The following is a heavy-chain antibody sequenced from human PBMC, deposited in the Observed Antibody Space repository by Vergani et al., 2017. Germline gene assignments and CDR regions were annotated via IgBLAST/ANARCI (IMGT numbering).Heavy chain of an antibody. J-gene: IGHJ4*02. CDR3: TRQLLGGSGSFRL. CDR2: IRSKANSYAT. D-gene: IGHD1-26*01. V-gene: IGHV3-73*02. CDR1: GFTFSGSA. Sequence: EVQLVESGGGLVQPGGSLTLSCAASGFTFSGSAMHWVRQASGKGLEWVGRIRSKANSYATAYAASVKGRFTISRDESKNTAYLQMNSLKTEDTAVYYCTRQLLGGSGSFRLWGQGTLVTVSS.